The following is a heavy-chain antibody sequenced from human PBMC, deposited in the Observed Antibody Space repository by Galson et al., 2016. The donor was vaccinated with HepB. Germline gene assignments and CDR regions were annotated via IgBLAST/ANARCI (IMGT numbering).Heavy chain of an antibody. Sequence: SETLSLTCSISGDSLSTYYWTWIRQPPGKRPEWIGYVYHSGRTNYNPSLKTRVTILVDPSKNQFSLQLSSVTAADTAVYYCARRGRENFYYGVDVWGPGISVTVSS. J-gene: IGHJ6*02. V-gene: IGHV4-59*01. D-gene: IGHD5-24*01. CDR2: VYHSGRT. CDR3: ARRGRENFYYGVDV. CDR1: GDSLSTYY.